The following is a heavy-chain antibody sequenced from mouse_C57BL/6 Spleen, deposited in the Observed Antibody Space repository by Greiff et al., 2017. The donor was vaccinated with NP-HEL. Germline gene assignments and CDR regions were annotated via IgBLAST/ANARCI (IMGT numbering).Heavy chain of an antibody. D-gene: IGHD2-3*01. V-gene: IGHV10-1*01. CDR3: VRQYDGYSYWYFDV. CDR1: GFSFNTYA. CDR2: IRSKSNNYAT. Sequence: EVKLVESGGGLVQPKGSLKLSCAASGFSFNTYAMNWVRQAPGKGLEWVARIRSKSNNYATYYADSVKDRFTISRDDSESMLYLQMNNLKTEDTAMYYCVRQYDGYSYWYFDVWGTGTTVTVSS. J-gene: IGHJ1*03.